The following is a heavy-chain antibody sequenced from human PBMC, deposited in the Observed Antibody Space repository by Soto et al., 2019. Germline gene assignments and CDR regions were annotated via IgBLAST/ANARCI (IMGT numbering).Heavy chain of an antibody. CDR2: ISSSSSTI. Sequence: GGSLRLSCAASGFTFSSYSMNWVRQAPGKGLEWVSYISSSSSTIYYADSVKGRFTISRDNAKNSLYLQMNSLRDEDTAVYYCARESRFLEWLSLNWLDPWGQGTLVTVSS. D-gene: IGHD3-3*01. CDR3: ARESRFLEWLSLNWLDP. J-gene: IGHJ5*02. V-gene: IGHV3-48*02. CDR1: GFTFSSYS.